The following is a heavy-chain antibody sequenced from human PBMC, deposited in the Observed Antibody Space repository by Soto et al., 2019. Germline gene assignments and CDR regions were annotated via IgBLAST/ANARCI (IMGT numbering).Heavy chain of an antibody. V-gene: IGHV3-33*01. CDR2: IWSDGNNK. D-gene: IGHD2-15*01. CDR1: GFPFSSYG. J-gene: IGHJ6*03. CDR3: ARGCSGPGCYYMDV. Sequence: GGSLRLSCAASGFPFSSYGMHWVRQAPGKGLEWVAIIWSDGNNKYYADSVKGRFTISRDNSKDMLYLQMNSLRADDTAVYYCARGCSGPGCYYMDVWGKGTTVTVSS.